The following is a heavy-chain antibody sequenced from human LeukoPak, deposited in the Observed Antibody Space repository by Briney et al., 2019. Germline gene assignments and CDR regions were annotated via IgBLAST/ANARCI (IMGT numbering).Heavy chain of an antibody. Sequence: PGGSLRLSCAASGFTFSAYSMNWVRQAPGKGLEWISYITSSSTTKYYAESVKGRFTISRDNAKSSLFLQMNSLRDADTAVYYCARVSNYHFDSWGQGILVTVSS. D-gene: IGHD4-11*01. CDR2: ITSSSTTK. V-gene: IGHV3-48*02. CDR3: ARVSNYHFDS. CDR1: GFTFSAYS. J-gene: IGHJ4*02.